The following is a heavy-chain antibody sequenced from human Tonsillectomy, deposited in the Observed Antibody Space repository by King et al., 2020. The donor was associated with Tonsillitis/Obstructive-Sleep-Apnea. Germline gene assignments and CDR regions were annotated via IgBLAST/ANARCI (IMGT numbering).Heavy chain of an antibody. J-gene: IGHJ4*02. Sequence: PLQESGPGLVKPSETLSLTCTVSGGSVTSGSFFWNWVRQPPGKGLEWIGFIAYTGNTSYSPSLQSRVSMSLDTSNKRFYLSLSSVTAADAAVYYCVRSHGAFWGQGILVTVSS. V-gene: IGHV4-61*01. D-gene: IGHD3-16*01. CDR1: GGSVTSGSFF. CDR2: IAYTGNT. CDR3: VRSHGAF.